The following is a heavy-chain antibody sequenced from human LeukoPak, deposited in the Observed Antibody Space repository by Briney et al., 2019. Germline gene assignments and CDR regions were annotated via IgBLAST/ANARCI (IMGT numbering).Heavy chain of an antibody. Sequence: GGSLRLSCAASGFTFSSYWMSWVRQAPGKGLEWVANIKQDGSEKYYVDSVKGRFTISRDNAKNSLYLQISSLRAEDTAVYYCARRLVGTPDYFDYWGQGTLVTVSS. V-gene: IGHV3-7*01. CDR3: ARRLVGTPDYFDY. D-gene: IGHD4-23*01. CDR1: GFTFSSYW. CDR2: IKQDGSEK. J-gene: IGHJ4*02.